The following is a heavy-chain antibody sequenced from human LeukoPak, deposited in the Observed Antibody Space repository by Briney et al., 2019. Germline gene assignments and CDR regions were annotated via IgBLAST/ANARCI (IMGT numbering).Heavy chain of an antibody. V-gene: IGHV3-7*03. CDR2: IKQDGSEK. J-gene: IGHJ6*04. D-gene: IGHD2-8*01. Sequence: GRSLRLSCAASGFTLSAYWMTWVRQAPGKGLEWVANIKQDGSEKYYVDSVKGRFTISRDNAKNSLYLQMNSLRAEDTAVYYCARDQWGPDVWGKGTTVTVSS. CDR1: GFTLSAYW. CDR3: ARDQWGPDV.